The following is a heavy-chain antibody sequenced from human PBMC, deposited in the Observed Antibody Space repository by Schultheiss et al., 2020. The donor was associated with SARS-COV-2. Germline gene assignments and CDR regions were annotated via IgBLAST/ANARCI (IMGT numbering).Heavy chain of an antibody. D-gene: IGHD3-10*01. Sequence: SETLSLTCAVYGGSFSGNYWSWIRQPPGKGLEWIGEINHSGSTNYNASLKNRVTISVDTSKNQFSLKLSSVTAADTAVYYCARDGWRLPGKWGQGTLVTVSS. CDR3: ARDGWRLPGK. V-gene: IGHV4-34*01. J-gene: IGHJ4*02. CDR1: GGSFSGNY. CDR2: INHSGST.